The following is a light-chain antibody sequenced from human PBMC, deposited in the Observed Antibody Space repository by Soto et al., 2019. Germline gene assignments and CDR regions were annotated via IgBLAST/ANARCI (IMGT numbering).Light chain of an antibody. CDR3: SSYTSSSLYV. Sequence: QSALTQPASVSGSPGQSITISCTGTSSDVGGYNYVSWYQQHPGKAPKLIIYDVSNRPSGVSNRSSASKSGNTASLTISGLQAEDEADYYCSSYTSSSLYVFGTGTKLTVL. CDR1: SSDVGGYNY. J-gene: IGLJ1*01. V-gene: IGLV2-14*01. CDR2: DVS.